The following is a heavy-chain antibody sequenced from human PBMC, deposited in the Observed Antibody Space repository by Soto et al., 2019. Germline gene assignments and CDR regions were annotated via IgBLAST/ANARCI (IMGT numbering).Heavy chain of an antibody. Sequence: QVQLQQWGAGLLKPSETLSLTCAVYGGFVSSGSYYWSWIRQPPGKGLEWIGEMSHSGGTHFNPSLKVRVTISVDTSKNQFSLKRSSVTAADTALYYCARVGRGTATPVVDAFDIWGPGTMVTVSS. CDR3: ARVGRGTATPVVDAFDI. D-gene: IGHD2-21*02. CDR1: GGFVSSGSYY. CDR2: MSHSGGT. J-gene: IGHJ3*02. V-gene: IGHV4-34*01.